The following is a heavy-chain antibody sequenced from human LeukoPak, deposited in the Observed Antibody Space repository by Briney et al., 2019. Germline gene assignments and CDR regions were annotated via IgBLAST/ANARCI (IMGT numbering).Heavy chain of an antibody. J-gene: IGHJ6*02. CDR1: GYTFTVYY. CDR2: INPNSGGT. Sequence: ASVTVSCKASGYTFTVYYMHWVRQAPGQGLEWMGWINPNSGGTNYAQKFQGRVTMTRDTSISTAYMELSRLRSDDTAVYYCATMYSSGRRHFYYYYGMDVWGQGTTVTVSS. V-gene: IGHV1-2*02. CDR3: ATMYSSGRRHFYYYYGMDV. D-gene: IGHD6-19*01.